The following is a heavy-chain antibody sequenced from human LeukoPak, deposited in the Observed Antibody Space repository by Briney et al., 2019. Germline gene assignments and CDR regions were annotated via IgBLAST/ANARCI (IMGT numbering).Heavy chain of an antibody. V-gene: IGHV4-59*01. J-gene: IGHJ6*03. Sequence: PSETLSLTCTVSGGSISSYYWSWIRQPPGRGLEWIGYIYYSGSTNYNPSLKSRVTISVDTSKNQFSLKLSSVTAADTAVYYCARDLYSSSWYGGQYYYYYYMDVWGKGTTVTVSS. CDR3: ARDLYSSSWYGGQYYYYYYMDV. CDR1: GGSISSYY. D-gene: IGHD6-13*01. CDR2: IYYSGST.